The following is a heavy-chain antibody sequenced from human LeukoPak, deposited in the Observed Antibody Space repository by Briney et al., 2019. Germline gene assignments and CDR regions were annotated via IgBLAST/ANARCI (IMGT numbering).Heavy chain of an antibody. D-gene: IGHD6-19*01. Sequence: PGESLRLFCAASGFSVSNKYMSWVRQAPGKGLEWVSVIYTGGDTYYADSVRGRFTISRDNSKNTVNLQMNSLRAEDTALYYCAGGQMFTSGGFDDWGQGTLVTVSS. CDR1: GFSVSNKY. V-gene: IGHV3-53*01. CDR2: IYTGGDT. J-gene: IGHJ4*02. CDR3: AGGQMFTSGGFDD.